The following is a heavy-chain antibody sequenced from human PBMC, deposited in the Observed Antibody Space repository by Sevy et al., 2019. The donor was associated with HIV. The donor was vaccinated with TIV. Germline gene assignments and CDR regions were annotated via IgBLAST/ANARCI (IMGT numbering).Heavy chain of an antibody. V-gene: IGHV3-21*01. CDR1: GFTFSTYS. CDR3: ARDGARITMVQGVMAYYHGMDV. D-gene: IGHD3-10*01. CDR2: ISSSSNYI. Sequence: GGSLRLSCAASGFTFSTYSMNWVRQAPGKGLEWVSSISSSSNYIYYADSVKGRFTISRDNARNSLYLQMNSRRAEDTAVYYGARDGARITMVQGVMAYYHGMDVWGQGTTVTVSS. J-gene: IGHJ6*02.